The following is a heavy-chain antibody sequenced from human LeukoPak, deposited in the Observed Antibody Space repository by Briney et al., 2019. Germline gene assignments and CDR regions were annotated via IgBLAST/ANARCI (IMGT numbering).Heavy chain of an antibody. Sequence: SQTLSLTCAISGDSVSSNSAAWNWIRQSASRCLEWLGMTYYRSKWYNDYAVSVKSRITINPDTSKNQFSLQLNSVTPEDTAVYYCAREGNLYYYYGMDVWGQGTTVTVSS. CDR2: TYYRSKWYN. V-gene: IGHV6-1*01. J-gene: IGHJ6*02. CDR3: AREGNLYYYYGMDV. CDR1: GDSVSSNSAA.